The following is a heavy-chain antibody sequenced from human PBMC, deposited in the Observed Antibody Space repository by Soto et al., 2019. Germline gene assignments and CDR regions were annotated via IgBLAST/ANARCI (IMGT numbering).Heavy chain of an antibody. D-gene: IGHD3-3*01. CDR3: ARDLGSRSSWFPYRGSDDY. V-gene: IGHV1-46*01. CDR2: INPSGGST. Sequence: QVQLVQSGAEVKKPGASVKVSCKASGYTFTSHYIHWVRQAPGEGLEWMGIINPSGGSTSYAQRFEGRVTMTTDTSTRTVYMELRSLRSEDTAIYYCARDLGSRSSWFPYRGSDDYWGQGTLVTVSS. J-gene: IGHJ4*02. CDR1: GYTFTSHY.